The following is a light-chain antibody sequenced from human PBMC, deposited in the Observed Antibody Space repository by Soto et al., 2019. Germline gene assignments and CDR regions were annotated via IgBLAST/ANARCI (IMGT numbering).Light chain of an antibody. CDR3: SSYTTSNTRQIV. V-gene: IGLV2-14*03. Sequence: QSALTQPASVSGSPGQSITISCTGTSSDVGGYNYVSWYQHHPGKAPKLIIYDVTNRPSGVSNTLSGSKSGNTASLTISGLQPDDEADYYCSSYTTSNTRQIVFGTGTKVTVL. CDR2: DVT. J-gene: IGLJ1*01. CDR1: SSDVGGYNY.